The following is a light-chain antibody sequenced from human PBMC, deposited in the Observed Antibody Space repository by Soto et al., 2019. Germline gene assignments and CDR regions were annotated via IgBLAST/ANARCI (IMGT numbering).Light chain of an antibody. Sequence: DIVLTQSPGTLSLSPGERATLSCRASQSVSNNYLAWYQQKPGQAPRLLIYGASNRATGIPPTFSGSGFGTDFTLTISRLEPEDAAVYYCQQRSNWPPITFGKGTRVEI. V-gene: IGKV3D-20*02. CDR3: QQRSNWPPIT. J-gene: IGKJ5*01. CDR1: QSVSNNY. CDR2: GAS.